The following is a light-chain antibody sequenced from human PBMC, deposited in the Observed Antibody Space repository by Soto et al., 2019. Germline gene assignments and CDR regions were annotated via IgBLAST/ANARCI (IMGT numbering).Light chain of an antibody. V-gene: IGLV2-8*01. Sequence: QSALTQPPSASGSPGQSVTISCTGTSSDVGGYNYVSWYQQHPGKAPKLMIYEVSKRPSGVPDRFSGSKSGTSASLAITGLQAEDEADYYCQSYDSSLIVSKVFGTGTKLTVL. J-gene: IGLJ1*01. CDR3: QSYDSSLIVSKV. CDR2: EVS. CDR1: SSDVGGYNY.